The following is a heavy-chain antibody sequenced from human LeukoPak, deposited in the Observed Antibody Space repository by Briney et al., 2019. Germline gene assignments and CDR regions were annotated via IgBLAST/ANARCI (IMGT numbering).Heavy chain of an antibody. CDR3: ARGRTGYHLLPTKKDYSYCCVDV. CDR1: LGSFSGHY. CDR2: INHSGST. D-gene: IGHD2-2*01. V-gene: IGHV4-34*01. Sequence: SETLSLTCAVYLGSFSGHYWSWIRQPPGKGLEWIGEINHSGSTNYNPSLKSRVTISVDTSKNQFSLKLSPVTAADTAVYYCARGRTGYHLLPTKKDYSYCCVDVWDKGPTVTVSS. J-gene: IGHJ6*03.